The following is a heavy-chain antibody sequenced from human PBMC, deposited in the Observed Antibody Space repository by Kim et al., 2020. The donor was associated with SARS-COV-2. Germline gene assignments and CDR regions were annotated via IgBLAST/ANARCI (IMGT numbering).Heavy chain of an antibody. Sequence: NYYAASLRGRFTVSRDNAKTSLFLQVHSLGADDTAVYYCARAGVDFVEAVYWGQGSLVTVSS. J-gene: IGHJ4*02. V-gene: IGHV3-7*03. CDR3: ARAGVDFVEAVY. D-gene: IGHD3-16*01.